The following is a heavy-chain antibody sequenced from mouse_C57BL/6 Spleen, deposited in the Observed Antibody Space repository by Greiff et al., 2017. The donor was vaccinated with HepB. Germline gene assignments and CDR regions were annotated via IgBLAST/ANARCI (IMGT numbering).Heavy chain of an antibody. CDR1: GFTLSRYG. V-gene: IGHV5-6*01. CDR2: ISSGGSYP. CDR3: VRHHGSSNCYAMDY. Sequence: EVKLMESGGDLVKPGGSLKLSCAASGFTLSRYGMSWVRQTPDKRLEWVATISSGGSYPYYPDSVKGRFTISRDNAKNTLYLQMSSLKSEDTAMYYCVRHHGSSNCYAMDYWGQGTSVTVSS. J-gene: IGHJ4*01. D-gene: IGHD1-1*01.